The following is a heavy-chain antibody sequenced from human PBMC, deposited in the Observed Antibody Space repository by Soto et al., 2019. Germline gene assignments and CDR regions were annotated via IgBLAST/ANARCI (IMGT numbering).Heavy chain of an antibody. CDR3: ARVARRYSSGTSTFDY. CDR2: IIPIFGTA. CDR1: GGTFSSYA. D-gene: IGHD2-2*01. Sequence: SVKVSCKASGGTFSSYAISWVRQAPGQGLEWMGGIIPIFGTANYAQKFQGRVTITADESTSTAYMELSSLRSEDTAVYYCARVARRYSSGTSTFDYWGQGTLVTVSS. V-gene: IGHV1-69*13. J-gene: IGHJ4*02.